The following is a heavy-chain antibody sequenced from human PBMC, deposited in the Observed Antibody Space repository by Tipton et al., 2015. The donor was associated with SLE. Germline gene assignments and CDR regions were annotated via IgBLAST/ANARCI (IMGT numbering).Heavy chain of an antibody. V-gene: IGHV3-30*04. J-gene: IGHJ4*02. CDR3: AGEGYYYDGSADY. D-gene: IGHD3-22*01. Sequence: SLRLSCAASGFNFNNYPMHWVRQAPGKGLEWVALISYDGSNKYYADSVIGRFTISRDNSKNTLYLQMHSLRAEDTAVYYCAGEGYYYDGSADYWGQGTLVTVSS. CDR2: ISYDGSNK. CDR1: GFNFNNYP.